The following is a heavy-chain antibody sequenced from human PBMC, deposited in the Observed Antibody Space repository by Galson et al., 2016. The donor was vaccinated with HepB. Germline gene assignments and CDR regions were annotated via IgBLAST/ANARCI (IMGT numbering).Heavy chain of an antibody. J-gene: IGHJ4*02. V-gene: IGHV4-59*01. Sequence: SETLSLTCTISGGSMSGYYWSWIRQPPGKGLEWIGHIFYSGSTNYNPSLKSRVTISVDASKNQFSPKVTSLTAADTAVYYCARHRKLYGDFRFTSYFDYWGQGTLVTVSS. CDR2: IFYSGST. D-gene: IGHD4-17*01. CDR3: ARHRKLYGDFRFTSYFDY. CDR1: GGSMSGYY.